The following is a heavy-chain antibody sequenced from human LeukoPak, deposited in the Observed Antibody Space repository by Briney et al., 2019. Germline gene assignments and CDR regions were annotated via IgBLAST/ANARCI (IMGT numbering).Heavy chain of an antibody. D-gene: IGHD5-24*01. J-gene: IGHJ4*02. CDR2: INHSGST. CDR3: ARRRDGYNLDY. CDR1: GGPFSGYC. V-gene: IGHV4-34*01. Sequence: SETLSLTCAVYGGPFSGYCWSWLRQPPGKGLEWIGEINHSGSTNYNPSLKSRVTISVDTSKNQFSLKLSSVTAADTAVYYCARRRDGYNLDYWGQGTLVTVSS.